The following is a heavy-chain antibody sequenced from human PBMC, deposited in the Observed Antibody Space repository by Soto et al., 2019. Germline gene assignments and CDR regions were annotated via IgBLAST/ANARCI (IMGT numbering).Heavy chain of an antibody. D-gene: IGHD2-21*02. J-gene: IGHJ4*02. CDR1: GGTFSSYA. CDR3: GWAYCGGDCYSLYG. Sequence: QVQLVQSGAEVKKPGSSVKVSCKASGGTFSSYAISWLRQAPGQGLEWMGWISAYNGNTNYAQKLQGRVTMTTDTSPSTADMELRSLRSDDTAVYYCGWAYCGGDCYSLYGWGQGTLVTVSA. CDR2: ISAYNGNT. V-gene: IGHV1-18*01.